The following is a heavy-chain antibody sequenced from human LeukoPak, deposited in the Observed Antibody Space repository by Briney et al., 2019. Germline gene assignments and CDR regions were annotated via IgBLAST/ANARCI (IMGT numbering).Heavy chain of an antibody. D-gene: IGHD6-13*01. V-gene: IGHV3-53*01. CDR2: IYSGGST. CDR1: GFTVSSNY. J-gene: IGHJ4*02. Sequence: GGSLRLSWAASGFTVSSNYMSWVRQAPGKGLEWVSVIYSGGSTYYADSVKGRFTISRDNSKNTLYLQMNSLRAEDTAVYYCARDNTGIAATCDYWGQGTLVTVSS. CDR3: ARDNTGIAATCDY.